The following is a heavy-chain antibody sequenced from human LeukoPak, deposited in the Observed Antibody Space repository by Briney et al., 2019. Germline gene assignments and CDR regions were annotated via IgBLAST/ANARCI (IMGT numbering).Heavy chain of an antibody. V-gene: IGHV3-21*01. D-gene: IGHD2-2*01. Sequence: RGCLRLSCAASGFTFSSYSMSWVRQAPGKGLEWVSFISSSSSDIYYADSIKGRFTISRDNAKNSLFLQMNSLRVDDTAVYYCAKDLPAAVDWGQGTLVTVSS. CDR1: GFTFSSYS. CDR2: ISSSSSDI. J-gene: IGHJ4*02. CDR3: AKDLPAAVD.